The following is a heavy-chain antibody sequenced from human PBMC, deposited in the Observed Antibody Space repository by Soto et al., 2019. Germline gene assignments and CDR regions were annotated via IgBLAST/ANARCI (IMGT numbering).Heavy chain of an antibody. J-gene: IGHJ5*02. CDR3: ARYYFDSSGYSNWFDP. V-gene: IGHV4-31*11. CDR1: GGSIPSGAYY. Sequence: PSEPLSLTCAVSGGSIPSGAYYWTWIRQHPGKGLECIAYIHYSDRTYSNPSHKRRVTISVDTSNNQFSLKLSSVTAADTAVYYCARYYFDSSGYSNWFDPWGQGTLVTVSS. CDR2: IHYSDRT. D-gene: IGHD3-22*01.